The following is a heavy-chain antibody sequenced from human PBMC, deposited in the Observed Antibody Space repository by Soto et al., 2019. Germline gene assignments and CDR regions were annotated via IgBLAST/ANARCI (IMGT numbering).Heavy chain of an antibody. Sequence: PGGSLRLSCAASGFTFSSYWMSWVRQAPGKGLEWVANIKQDGSEKYYVDSVKGRFTISRDNAKNSLYLQMNSLRAEDTAVYYCAREDIVVVVAANYYYYGMDVWGQGTTVTVSS. D-gene: IGHD2-15*01. CDR1: GFTFSSYW. CDR3: AREDIVVVVAANYYYYGMDV. CDR2: IKQDGSEK. V-gene: IGHV3-7*01. J-gene: IGHJ6*02.